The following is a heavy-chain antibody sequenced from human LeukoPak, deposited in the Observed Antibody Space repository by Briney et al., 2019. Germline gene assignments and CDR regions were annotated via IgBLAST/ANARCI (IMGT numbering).Heavy chain of an antibody. Sequence: GGSLRLSCAASGFTFSSYAMSWVRQAPGKGLEWVSAISGGGGSTYYADSVKGRFTISRDNSKNTLYLQMNSLRAEDTAVYYCAKGRPPHGTTVRYFDYWGQGTLVTVSS. CDR2: ISGGGGST. CDR1: GFTFSSYA. CDR3: AKGRPPHGTTVRYFDY. J-gene: IGHJ4*02. V-gene: IGHV3-23*01. D-gene: IGHD4-17*01.